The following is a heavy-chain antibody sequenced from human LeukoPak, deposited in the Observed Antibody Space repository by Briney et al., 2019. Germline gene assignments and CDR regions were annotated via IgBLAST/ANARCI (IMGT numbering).Heavy chain of an antibody. J-gene: IGHJ4*02. Sequence: GGSLRLSCVASGFIFRDYAMSWVRQAPAGGLDWVSSLRGDGETFYTDSVKGRFTLSRDHSRNTVYLQLSNLRVEDTAVYYCAKASWVSSADAVLWGQGTLVTVSP. CDR1: GFIFRDYA. CDR3: AKASWVSSADAVL. CDR2: LRGDGET. V-gene: IGHV3-23*01. D-gene: IGHD3-16*01.